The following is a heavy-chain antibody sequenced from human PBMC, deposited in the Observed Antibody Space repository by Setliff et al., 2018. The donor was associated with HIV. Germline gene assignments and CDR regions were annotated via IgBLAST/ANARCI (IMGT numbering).Heavy chain of an antibody. V-gene: IGHV1-69*01. CDR3: ARGRRVVPAAESNWFDP. J-gene: IGHJ5*02. Sequence: KVSCKASGGTFSSFAISWVRQAPGQGLEWMGEIIPVFGTLNYAQKFQGRVTITADELTGTAYMDLTNLRPEDTAVYYCARGRRVVPAAESNWFDPWGQGTLVTVSS. CDR1: GGTFSSFA. CDR2: IIPVFGTL. D-gene: IGHD2-2*01.